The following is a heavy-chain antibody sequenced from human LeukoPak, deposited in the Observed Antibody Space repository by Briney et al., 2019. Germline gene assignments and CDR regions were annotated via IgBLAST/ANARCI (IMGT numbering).Heavy chain of an antibody. CDR1: GFTFSSYA. CDR2: ISGSGGST. D-gene: IGHD6-13*01. CDR3: AKDQGIAAAGTLDY. J-gene: IGHJ4*02. V-gene: IGHV3-23*01. Sequence: GGSLRLSCAAAGFTFSSYAMSWVRQAPGKGLEWVSAISGSGGSTYYADSVKGRFTISRDNSKNTLYLQMNSLRAEDTAVYYCAKDQGIAAAGTLDYWGQGTLVTVSS.